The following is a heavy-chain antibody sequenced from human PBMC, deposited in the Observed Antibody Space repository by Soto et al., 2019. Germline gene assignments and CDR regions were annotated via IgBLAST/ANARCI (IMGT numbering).Heavy chain of an antibody. D-gene: IGHD2-15*01. CDR1: GYSFTSYW. CDR3: ARNGARDCSGGSCYSNYYYYGMDV. J-gene: IGHJ6*02. V-gene: IGHV5-51*01. Sequence: GESLKISCKGSGYSFTSYWIGWVRQMPGKGLEWMGIIYPGDSDTRYSPSFQGQVTISADKSISTAYLQWSSLKASDTAMYYCARNGARDCSGGSCYSNYYYYGMDVWGQGTTVTVSS. CDR2: IYPGDSDT.